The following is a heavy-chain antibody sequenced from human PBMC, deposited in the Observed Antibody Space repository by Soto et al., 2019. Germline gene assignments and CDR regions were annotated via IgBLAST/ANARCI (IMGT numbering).Heavy chain of an antibody. V-gene: IGHV5-10-1*01. J-gene: IGHJ6*02. CDR3: ARDDSSGYYRFGYYGMDV. Sequence: PGESLQISCKGSGYSFTSYWISWVRQMPGKGLEWMGRIDPSDSYTNYSPSFQGHVTISADKSISTAYLQWSSLKASDTAMYYCARDDSSGYYRFGYYGMDVWGQGTTVTVSS. D-gene: IGHD3-22*01. CDR2: IDPSDSYT. CDR1: GYSFTSYW.